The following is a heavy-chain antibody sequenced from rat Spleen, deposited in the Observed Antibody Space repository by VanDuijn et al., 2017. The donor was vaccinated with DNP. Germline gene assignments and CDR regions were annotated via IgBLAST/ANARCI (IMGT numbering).Heavy chain of an antibody. V-gene: IGHV5-27*01. D-gene: IGHD1-9*01. CDR3: TTESTYYGYFDY. CDR1: KFTFSNYD. J-gene: IGHJ2*01. Sequence: EVQLVESGGGLVQPGRSLKLSCAASKFTFSNYDMAWVRQAPTKGLEWVAAVSPSGGRTYYRDSVKGRFTVSRDNAKTTLYLQMDSLRSEDTATYYCTTESTYYGYFDYWGQGVMVTVSS. CDR2: VSPSGGRT.